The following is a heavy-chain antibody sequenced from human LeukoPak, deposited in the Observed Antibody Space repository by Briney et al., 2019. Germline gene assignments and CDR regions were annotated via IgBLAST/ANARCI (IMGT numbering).Heavy chain of an antibody. CDR3: ARAAYCSGASCYFDY. D-gene: IGHD2-15*01. J-gene: IGHJ4*02. Sequence: SETLSLTCTVSGGSITTYSWSWIRQPAGKGLELIGRIYASGSTTYNPSLKSRVTMSVDTSKNQFSVRLASVAAADTAVYYCARAAYCSGASCYFDYWGQGTLVTVSS. CDR1: GGSITTYS. CDR2: IYASGST. V-gene: IGHV4-4*07.